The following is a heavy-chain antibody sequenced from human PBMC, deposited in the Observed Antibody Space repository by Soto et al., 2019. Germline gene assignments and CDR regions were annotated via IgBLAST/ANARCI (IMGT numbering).Heavy chain of an antibody. J-gene: IGHJ6*02. D-gene: IGHD3-3*01. Sequence: QVQMVQSGAEVKKPGASVRVSCKTSGYSFTDYYIHWVRQAPGQGLEWMGWINPNSGGTNYARKFQGRVTLTRDTSINTAYMELSSLTSDDTAVFHCARGGYYYTVNCYEGYYYGMDVWGQGTTVSVSS. CDR2: INPNSGGT. CDR1: GYSFTDYY. CDR3: ARGGYYYTVNCYEGYYYGMDV. V-gene: IGHV1-2*02.